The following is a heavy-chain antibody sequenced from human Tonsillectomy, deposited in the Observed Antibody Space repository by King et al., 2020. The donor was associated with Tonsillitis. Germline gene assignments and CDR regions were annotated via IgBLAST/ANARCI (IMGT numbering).Heavy chain of an antibody. V-gene: IGHV2-5*01. J-gene: IGHJ3*02. D-gene: IGHD3-22*01. CDR1: GFSLSTIGVG. CDR2: IYWNDDK. CDR3: AHSRSSYSLPGGFDI. Sequence: ITLKESGPTLVKPTQTLTLTCTFSGFSLSTIGVGVGWIRQPPGKALEWLALIYWNDDKRYSPSLKSRLTISKDASRNQVVLTMTNLDPVDTATYYCAHSRSSYSLPGGFDIWGQGTLVTVSS.